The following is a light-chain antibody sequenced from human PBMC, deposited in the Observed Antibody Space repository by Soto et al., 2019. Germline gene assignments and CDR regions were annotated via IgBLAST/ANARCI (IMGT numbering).Light chain of an antibody. V-gene: IGLV2-8*01. Sequence: QSALTQPPSASGSPGQSLTISCTGTSSDVGGHNYVSWYQRHPGKAPKLIIFGVTKRPSGVPDRFSGSKSGNTATLTVSGLQAEDEAEYHCSSFAGNNNLVFGTGTKVTVL. CDR1: SSDVGGHNY. J-gene: IGLJ1*01. CDR2: GVT. CDR3: SSFAGNNNLV.